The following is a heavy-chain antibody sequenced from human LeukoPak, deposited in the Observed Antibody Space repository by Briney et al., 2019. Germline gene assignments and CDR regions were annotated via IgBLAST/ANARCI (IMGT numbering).Heavy chain of an antibody. CDR2: IYYSGST. CDR3: ASPSSGTGQASIVVVV. J-gene: IGHJ4*02. D-gene: IGHD2-15*01. Sequence: SETLPLTFTVSGGSISSSSYDWGWCRQPPGKGLERIGSIYYSGSTYYNPSLKSRVTISLDTSKNQFSLTPSSVPAADTAVYSCASPSSGTGQASIVVVVWGQGTLVTVSS. V-gene: IGHV4-39*01. CDR1: GGSISSSSYD.